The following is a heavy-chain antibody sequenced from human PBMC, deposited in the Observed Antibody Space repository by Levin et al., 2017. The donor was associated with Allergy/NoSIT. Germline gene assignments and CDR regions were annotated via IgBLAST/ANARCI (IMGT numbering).Heavy chain of an antibody. CDR1: GYTFTSYG. D-gene: IGHD3-3*01. CDR2: ISAYNGNT. J-gene: IGHJ3*02. Sequence: ASVKVSCKASGYTFTSYGISWVRQAPGQGLEWMGWISAYNGNTNYAQKLQGRVTMTTDTSTSTAYMELRSLRSDDTAVYYCARVGGRFLEWLQKQDAFDIWGQGTMVTVSS. CDR3: ARVGGRFLEWLQKQDAFDI. V-gene: IGHV1-18*01.